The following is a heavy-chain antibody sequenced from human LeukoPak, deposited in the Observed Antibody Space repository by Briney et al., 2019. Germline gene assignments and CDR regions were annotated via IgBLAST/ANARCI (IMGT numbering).Heavy chain of an antibody. J-gene: IGHJ4*02. D-gene: IGHD5-24*01. CDR3: AKEDGYNSIDY. CDR1: GFTVSSNY. CDR2: IYSGGST. Sequence: GGSLRLSCAASGFTVSSNYMSWVRQAPGKGLEWVSVIYSGGSTYYADSVKGRFTISRDNSKNTLYLQMNSLRAEDTAVYYCAKEDGYNSIDYWGQGTLVTVSS. V-gene: IGHV3-53*01.